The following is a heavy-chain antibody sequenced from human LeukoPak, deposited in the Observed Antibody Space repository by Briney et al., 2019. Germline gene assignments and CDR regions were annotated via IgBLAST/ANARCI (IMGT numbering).Heavy chain of an antibody. CDR3: ARARSYKRGIDY. V-gene: IGHV4-59*01. CDR2: IYYSGST. Sequence: PSETLSLTCTVSGGSISSYYWSWIRQPSGKGLEWIGYIYYSGSTNYNPSLKSRVTISVDTSKNQFSLKLSSVTAADTAVYYCARARSYKRGIDYWGQGTLVTVSS. J-gene: IGHJ4*02. D-gene: IGHD1-26*01. CDR1: GGSISSYY.